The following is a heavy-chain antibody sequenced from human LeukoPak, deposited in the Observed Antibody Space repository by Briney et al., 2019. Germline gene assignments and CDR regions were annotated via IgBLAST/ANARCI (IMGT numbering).Heavy chain of an antibody. CDR2: ISWNSGSI. CDR3: AKDTRVVAGSLTHFDY. V-gene: IGHV3-9*01. J-gene: IGHJ4*02. CDR1: GFIFSSYA. D-gene: IGHD6-19*01. Sequence: GGSLRLSCAASGFIFSSYAMHWVRQAPGKGLEWVSGISWNSGSIGYADSVKGRFTISRDNARNSLYLQMNSLRAEDTVLYYCAKDTRVVAGSLTHFDYWGQGTLVTIST.